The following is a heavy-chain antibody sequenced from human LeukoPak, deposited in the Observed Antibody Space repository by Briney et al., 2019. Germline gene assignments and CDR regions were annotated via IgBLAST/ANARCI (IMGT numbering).Heavy chain of an antibody. Sequence: LETLSLTCAVYGGSFSGYYWSWIRQPPGKGLEWIGEINHSGSTNYNPSLKSRVTISVDTSKNQFSLKLGSVTAADTAVYYCARGVDYDYYYMDVWGKGTTVTVSS. CDR1: GGSFSGYY. CDR2: INHSGST. CDR3: ARGVDYDYYYMDV. V-gene: IGHV4-34*01. J-gene: IGHJ6*03.